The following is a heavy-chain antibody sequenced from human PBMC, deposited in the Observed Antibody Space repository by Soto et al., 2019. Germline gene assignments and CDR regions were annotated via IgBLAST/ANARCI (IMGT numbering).Heavy chain of an antibody. V-gene: IGHV4-61*08. J-gene: IGHJ5*02. Sequence: SETLSLTCTVSGGSISSGGYYCSCIRQPPGKGLEWIGYIYYSGSTNYNPSLKSRVTISVDTSKNQFSLKLSSVTAADTAVYYCARSIDPWGQGTLVTVS. CDR2: IYYSGST. CDR3: ARSIDP. CDR1: GGSISSGGYY.